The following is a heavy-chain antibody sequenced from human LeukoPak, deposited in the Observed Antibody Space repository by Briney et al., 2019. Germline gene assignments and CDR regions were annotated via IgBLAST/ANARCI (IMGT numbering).Heavy chain of an antibody. CDR1: GFTFSSYS. D-gene: IGHD4/OR15-4a*01. CDR2: ISSSSSYI. J-gene: IGHJ5*02. Sequence: GGSLRLSCAASGFTFSSYSMNWVRQAPGKGLEWVSSISSSSSYICYADSVKGRFTISRDNAKNSLYLQMNSLRAEDTAVYYCARDPGANWFDPWGQGTLVTVSS. CDR3: ARDPGANWFDP. V-gene: IGHV3-21*01.